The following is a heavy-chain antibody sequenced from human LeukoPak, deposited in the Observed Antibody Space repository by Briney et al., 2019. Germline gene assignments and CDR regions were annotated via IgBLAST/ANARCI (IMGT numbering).Heavy chain of an antibody. CDR3: ARESRDGYRYHYYGMDV. J-gene: IGHJ6*02. CDR1: GFTFSNYG. CDR2: IWHDGSNK. D-gene: IGHD5-24*01. Sequence: GGSLRLSCAASGFTFSNYGMHWVRQAPGKGLEWVAVIWHDGSNKYYADSVEGRFTISRDNSKNTLYLQMNSLRAEDTAVYYCARESRDGYRYHYYGMDVWGQGTTVTVSS. V-gene: IGHV3-33*01.